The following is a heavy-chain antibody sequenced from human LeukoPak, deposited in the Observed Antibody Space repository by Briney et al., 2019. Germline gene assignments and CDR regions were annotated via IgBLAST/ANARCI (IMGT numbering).Heavy chain of an antibody. J-gene: IGHJ4*02. D-gene: IGHD1-14*01. Sequence: GGSLRLSCAASGFTFSSYGMHWVRQAPGKGLEWVAFIRYDGNNKYYADSVKGRFTISRGNSKNTLYLQMNSLRAEDTAVYYCAKDSSLSLISGYYFDYWGQGTLVTVSS. V-gene: IGHV3-30*02. CDR1: GFTFSSYG. CDR2: IRYDGNNK. CDR3: AKDSSLSLISGYYFDY.